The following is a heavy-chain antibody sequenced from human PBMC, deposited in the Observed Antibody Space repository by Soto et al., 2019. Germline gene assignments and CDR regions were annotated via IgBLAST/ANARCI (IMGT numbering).Heavy chain of an antibody. D-gene: IGHD3-16*02. CDR3: ARDQKLSMYYYGMDV. Sequence: QVQLQESGPGLVKPSQTLSLTCTVSGGSISSGGYYWSWIRQHPGKGLEWIGYIYYSGSTYSNPSLKSRVTISVDTSKNQFSLKLSSVTAADTAVYYCARDQKLSMYYYGMDVWGQGTTVTVSS. CDR1: GGSISSGGYY. V-gene: IGHV4-31*03. J-gene: IGHJ6*02. CDR2: IYYSGST.